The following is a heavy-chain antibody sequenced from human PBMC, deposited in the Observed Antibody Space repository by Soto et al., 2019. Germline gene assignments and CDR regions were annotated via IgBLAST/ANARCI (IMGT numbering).Heavy chain of an antibody. J-gene: IGHJ6*02. Sequence: PSETLSLTCTVSGGSISIYYWSWIRQPPGKGLEWIGYIYYSGSTNYNPSLKSRVTISVDTSKNQFSLKLSSVTAADTAVYYCARDGNYGMDVWGQGTTVTVSS. CDR3: ARDGNYGMDV. CDR1: GGSISIYY. V-gene: IGHV4-59*01. D-gene: IGHD1-26*01. CDR2: IYYSGST.